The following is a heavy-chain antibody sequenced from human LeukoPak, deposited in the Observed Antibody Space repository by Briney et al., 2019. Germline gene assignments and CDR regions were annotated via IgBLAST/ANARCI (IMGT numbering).Heavy chain of an antibody. V-gene: IGHV4-59*08. CDR2: IYYSGST. J-gene: IGHJ6*02. Sequence: SETLSLTCTVSGGSISSYYWSWIRQPPGKGLEWIGYIYYSGSTTYNPSLKSRVTISVDTSKNQFSLKLSSVTAADTAVYYCARHEVGYYYYGMDVWSQGTTVTVSS. CDR3: ARHEVGYYYYGMDV. CDR1: GGSISSYY. D-gene: IGHD1-26*01.